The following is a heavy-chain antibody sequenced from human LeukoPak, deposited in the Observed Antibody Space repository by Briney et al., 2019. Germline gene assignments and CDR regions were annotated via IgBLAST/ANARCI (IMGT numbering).Heavy chain of an antibody. CDR1: GYTFTSYD. Sequence: ASVKVSCKASGYTFTSYDINWVRQATGQGLEWMGWMNPNSGNTGYAQKFQGRVTMTRNTSISTAYMELSSLRSEDTAVYYCARAPRDYDFWSGYYNWFDPWGQGTLVTVSS. D-gene: IGHD3-3*01. CDR2: MNPNSGNT. CDR3: ARAPRDYDFWSGYYNWFDP. V-gene: IGHV1-8*01. J-gene: IGHJ5*02.